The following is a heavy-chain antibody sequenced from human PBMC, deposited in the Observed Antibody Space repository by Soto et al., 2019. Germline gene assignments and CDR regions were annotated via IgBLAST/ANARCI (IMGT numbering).Heavy chain of an antibody. J-gene: IGHJ4*02. CDR1: GFTFSSYG. D-gene: IGHD3-9*01. CDR3: ARGSIFLTGYYIPPYFDY. Sequence: QVQLVESGGGVVQPGRSLRLSCAASGFTFSSYGMHWVRQAPGKGLEWVAVIWYDGSNKYYADSVKGRFTISRDNSKNTLYLQMNSLRAEDTAVYYCARGSIFLTGYYIPPYFDYWGQGTLVTVSS. V-gene: IGHV3-33*01. CDR2: IWYDGSNK.